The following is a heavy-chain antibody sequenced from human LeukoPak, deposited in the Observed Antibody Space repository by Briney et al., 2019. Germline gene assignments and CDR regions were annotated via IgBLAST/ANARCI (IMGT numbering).Heavy chain of an antibody. CDR1: GRPIKLYM. V-gene: IGHV3-21*01. D-gene: IGHD3-10*01. Sequence: GGSLRLSCAASGRPIKLYMMNWVRQAPGKGLEWVSSISDEGGYIYYADSVKGRFTISRDNARNSLSLRMSSLRVEDTAVYYCAKDRVFELWFEEASPYYFDYWGQGTLVTVSS. CDR3: AKDRVFELWFEEASPYYFDY. CDR2: ISDEGGYI. J-gene: IGHJ4*02.